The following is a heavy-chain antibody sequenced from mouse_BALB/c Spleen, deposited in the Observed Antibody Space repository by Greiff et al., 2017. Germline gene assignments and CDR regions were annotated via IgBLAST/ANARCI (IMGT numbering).Heavy chain of an antibody. Sequence: QVQLKQSGAELAKPGASVKMSCKASGYTFTSYWMHWVKQRPGQGLEWIGYINPSTGYTEYNQKFKDKATLTADKSSSTAYMQLSSLTSEDSAVYYCARGYYGNSYAMDYWGQGTSVTVSS. CDR2: INPSTGYT. CDR1: GYTFTSYW. D-gene: IGHD2-1*01. V-gene: IGHV1-7*01. CDR3: ARGYYGNSYAMDY. J-gene: IGHJ4*01.